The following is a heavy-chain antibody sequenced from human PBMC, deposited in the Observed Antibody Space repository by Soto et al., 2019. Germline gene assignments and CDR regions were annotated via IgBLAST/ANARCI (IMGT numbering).Heavy chain of an antibody. CDR2: INSDGSST. CDR1: GFTFSSYW. V-gene: IGHV3-74*01. Sequence: EVQLVESGGGLVQPGGSLRLSCAASGFTFSSYWMHWVRQAPGKGLVWVSRINSDGSSTSYADSVKGRFTISRDNAKTTLYLQMNSLRAEDTAVYYCARDLDFQGSSWYYYYYGMDVWGQGTTVTVSS. CDR3: ARDLDFQGSSWYYYYYGMDV. D-gene: IGHD6-13*01. J-gene: IGHJ6*02.